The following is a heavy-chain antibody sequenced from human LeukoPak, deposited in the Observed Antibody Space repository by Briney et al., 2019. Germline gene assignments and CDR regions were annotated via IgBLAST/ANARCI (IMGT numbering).Heavy chain of an antibody. CDR3: AADLTAAGTGDGY. Sequence: SVKVSCKASGFTFTSSAVQWVRQARGQRLEWIGWIVVGSGNTNYAQKFQERVTITRDMSTSTAYMELSSLGSEDTAVYYCAADLTAAGTGDGYWGQGTLVTVSS. CDR2: IVVGSGNT. V-gene: IGHV1-58*01. J-gene: IGHJ4*02. CDR1: GFTFTSSA. D-gene: IGHD6-13*01.